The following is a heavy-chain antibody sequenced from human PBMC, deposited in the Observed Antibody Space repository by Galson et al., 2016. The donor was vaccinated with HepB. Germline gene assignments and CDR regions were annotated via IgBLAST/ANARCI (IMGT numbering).Heavy chain of an antibody. CDR3: ARLSATYYVDN. V-gene: IGHV4-4*02. CDR2: IHHSGSS. J-gene: IGHJ4*02. CDR1: GDSVIRNNW. Sequence: LSLTCAVSGDSVIRNNWWSWVRQPPGKGLEWIGEIHHSGSSNYNPSLKSRLTMSVDKSKNQFSLRLTSVTVADAAVYYCARLSATYYVDNWGQGTLVTVSS.